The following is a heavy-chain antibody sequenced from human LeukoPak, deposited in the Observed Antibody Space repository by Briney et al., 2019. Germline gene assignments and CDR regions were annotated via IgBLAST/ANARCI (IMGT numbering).Heavy chain of an antibody. Sequence: PGGSLRLSCAASGFTFSSYWMSWVRQAPGKGLEWVANIKQDGSEKYYVDSVKGRFTISRDNAKNSLYLQMNSLRAEDTAVYYCARGLYYYDSSGYYDYWGQGTLVIVSS. J-gene: IGHJ4*02. D-gene: IGHD3-22*01. CDR2: IKQDGSEK. V-gene: IGHV3-7*01. CDR1: GFTFSSYW. CDR3: ARGLYYYDSSGYYDY.